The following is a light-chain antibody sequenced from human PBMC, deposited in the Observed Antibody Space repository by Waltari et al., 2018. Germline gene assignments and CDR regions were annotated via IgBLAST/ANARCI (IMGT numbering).Light chain of an antibody. CDR2: LTS. CDR1: PSLLYSGGHTY. J-gene: IGKJ4*01. Sequence: DIVMTQSPLSLPVTPGQPASISCRSTPSLLYSGGHTYLDWYLQKPGQSPQLRFYLTSKRASGVPERFRGSGSGTDFTLTITGLQPEDFAVYFCQQYGSSPLTFGGGTKVEMK. V-gene: IGKV2-28*01. CDR3: QQYGSSPLT.